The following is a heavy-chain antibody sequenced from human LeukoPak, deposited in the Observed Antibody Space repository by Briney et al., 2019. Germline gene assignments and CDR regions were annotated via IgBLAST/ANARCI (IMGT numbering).Heavy chain of an antibody. D-gene: IGHD1-26*01. CDR1: GYTFTNYD. V-gene: IGHV1-8*01. CDR2: TNPNSGNT. J-gene: IGHJ6*03. CDR3: ARFGIEPGYNYYYFMDV. Sequence: ASVKVSCKASGYTFTNYDINWVRQATGQGLEWMGWTNPNSGNTGYAQKFQGRVTMTRNTSISTVYMELSSLRSEDKAVYYCARFGIEPGYNYYYFMDVWGKGTTVTVSS.